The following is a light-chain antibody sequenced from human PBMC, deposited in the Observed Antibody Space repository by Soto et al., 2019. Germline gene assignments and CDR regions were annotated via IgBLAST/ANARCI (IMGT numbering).Light chain of an antibody. J-gene: IGKJ1*01. Sequence: DIQVTQSPSSLYASVGDRVTITCRASQDISGHLAWYQQKPGKVPKLLIYEASTLQSGVPSRFSAGGSGTHFTLTISSLQPEDGATYYCQEYNGSPRTFGQGTKVELK. CDR1: QDISGH. CDR3: QEYNGSPRT. V-gene: IGKV1-27*01. CDR2: EAS.